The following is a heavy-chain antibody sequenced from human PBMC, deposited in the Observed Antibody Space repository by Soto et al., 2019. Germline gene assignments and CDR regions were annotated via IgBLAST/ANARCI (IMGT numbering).Heavy chain of an antibody. V-gene: IGHV1-69*06. D-gene: IGHD3-22*01. CDR1: GGTFSSYA. CDR2: IIPIFVTA. Sequence: QVQLVQSGAEVKKPGSSVKVSCKASGGTFSSYAISWVRQAPGQGLEWMGGIIPIFVTANYAQKFQGRVTITADKSTSTAYMELSSLRSEDTAVYYCARVDYDSSGYFTRYWYFDLWGRGTLVTVSS. CDR3: ARVDYDSSGYFTRYWYFDL. J-gene: IGHJ2*01.